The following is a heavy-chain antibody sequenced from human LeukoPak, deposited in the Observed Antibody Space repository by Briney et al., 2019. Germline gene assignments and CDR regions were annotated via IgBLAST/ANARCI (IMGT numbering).Heavy chain of an antibody. CDR3: ARSSSSGSYQNFFDP. CDR1: GGSFSGYY. Sequence: PSETLSLTCAVYGGSFSGYYWSWIRQHPGKGLEWIGYIFSSGGSSYNPSLKSRLTISVDTSKNLVSLKLKSVTAADTAVYYCARSSSSGSYQNFFDPWGQGTLVTVSS. J-gene: IGHJ5*02. V-gene: IGHV4-31*11. D-gene: IGHD3-16*02. CDR2: IFSSGGS.